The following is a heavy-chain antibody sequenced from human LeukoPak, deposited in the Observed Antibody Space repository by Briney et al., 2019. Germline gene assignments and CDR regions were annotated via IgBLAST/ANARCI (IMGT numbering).Heavy chain of an antibody. V-gene: IGHV4-4*02. D-gene: IGHD5-18*01. Sequence: PSETLSFTCAVSGGSISSSNWWSWVRQPPGKGLEWIGEIYHSGSTNYNPSLKSRVTISVDKSKNQFSLKLSSVTAADTAVYYCATVDTAMVHVPASFDYWGQGTLVTVSS. CDR3: ATVDTAMVHVPASFDY. CDR1: GGSISSSNW. J-gene: IGHJ4*02. CDR2: IYHSGST.